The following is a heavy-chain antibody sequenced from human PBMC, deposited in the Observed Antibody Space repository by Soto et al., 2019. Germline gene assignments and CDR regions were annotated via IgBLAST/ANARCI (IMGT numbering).Heavy chain of an antibody. V-gene: IGHV3-53*02. CDR1: GFFVRFNL. Sequence: EVQLVQTGGGLIQPGGSLELSFGASGFFVRFNLLALVRQAPGKGLEWVSVIYAAGNTYYADSVKGRFTISRDNSKDMLYLQMNSLRAEDTAMYYCARLSRSGGGYWGQGTLVTVSS. CDR2: IYAAGNT. CDR3: ARLSRSGGGY. J-gene: IGHJ4*02. D-gene: IGHD3-10*01.